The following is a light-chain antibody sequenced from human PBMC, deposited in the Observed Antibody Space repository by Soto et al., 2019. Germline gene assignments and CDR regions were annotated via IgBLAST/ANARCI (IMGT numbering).Light chain of an antibody. J-gene: IGLJ1*01. CDR1: SSNIGTNY. Sequence: QSVLTQPPSASGTPGQRVTISCSGSSSNIGTNYVYWYQQLPGTAPKLLIYRNNQRPSGVPDRFSGSKSGTSASLAISGLRSEDEADYYCAAWDDRLRGLYVFGIGIKLTVL. CDR3: AAWDDRLRGLYV. CDR2: RNN. V-gene: IGLV1-47*01.